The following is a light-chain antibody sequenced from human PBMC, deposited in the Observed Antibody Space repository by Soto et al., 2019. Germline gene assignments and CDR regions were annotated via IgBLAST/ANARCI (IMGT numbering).Light chain of an antibody. V-gene: IGLV1-44*01. Sequence: QLVLTQPPSASGTPGQRVTISCSGSSSNIGSNTVNWYQQLPGTAPKLLIYSNSQRPSGVPDRFSASKSGTSASLAISGLQSEDEADYYCAAWDDSLGVVFGGGTKLTVL. CDR3: AAWDDSLGVV. CDR2: SNS. CDR1: SSNIGSNT. J-gene: IGLJ2*01.